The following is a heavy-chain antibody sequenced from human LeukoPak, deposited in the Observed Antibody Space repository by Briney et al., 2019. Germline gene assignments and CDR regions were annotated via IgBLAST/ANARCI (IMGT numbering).Heavy chain of an antibody. CDR2: IYHSGTT. D-gene: IGHD6-25*01. CDR1: GYSISSNYY. Sequence: SETLSLTCTVSGYSISSNYYWGWIRQPPGKGLEWIGSIYHSGTTYYNPSRKSRVTISVDTSKNQFSLNLSSVTAADTAVYYCARRGMAPGDPFDYWGQGTLVTVSS. V-gene: IGHV4-38-2*02. J-gene: IGHJ4*02. CDR3: ARRGMAPGDPFDY.